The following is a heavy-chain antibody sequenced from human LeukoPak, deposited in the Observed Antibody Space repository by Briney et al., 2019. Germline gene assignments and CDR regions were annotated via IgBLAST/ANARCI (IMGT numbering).Heavy chain of an antibody. CDR2: INHSGST. D-gene: IGHD3-9*01. Sequence: SETLSLTCAVYGGSFSGYYWSWIRQPPGKGLEWIGEINHSGSTNYNPSLKSRVTISVDMSKNQFSLKLSSVTAADTAVYYCARVLRYFDWLPNWFDPWGQGTLVTVSS. J-gene: IGHJ5*02. CDR1: GGSFSGYY. V-gene: IGHV4-34*01. CDR3: ARVLRYFDWLPNWFDP.